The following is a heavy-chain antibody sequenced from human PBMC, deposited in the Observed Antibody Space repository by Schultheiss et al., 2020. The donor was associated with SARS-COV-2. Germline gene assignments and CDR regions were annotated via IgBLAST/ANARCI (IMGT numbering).Heavy chain of an antibody. J-gene: IGHJ4*02. CDR1: GGTFSSYD. Sequence: ASVKVSCKASGGTFSSYDINWVRQATGQGLEWMGIINPSGGSTSYAQKFQGRVTMTEDTSTDTAYMELRSLRSDDTAVYYCARGGFLGSGSYDYWGQGTLVTVSS. CDR2: INPSGGST. D-gene: IGHD3-10*01. V-gene: IGHV1-46*01. CDR3: ARGGFLGSGSYDY.